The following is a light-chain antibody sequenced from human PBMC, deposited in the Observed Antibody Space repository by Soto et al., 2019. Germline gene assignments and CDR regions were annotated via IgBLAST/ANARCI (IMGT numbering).Light chain of an antibody. CDR1: SSDVGGYNY. Sequence: QSALTQPPSASGSPGQSVTISCTGTSSDVGGYNYVSWYQQHPGKAPKLMISEVNKRPSGVPDRLSGSKSGNTASLTVSGLQADDEADYYCSSYGGSDNLVFGGGTKVTVL. CDR2: EVN. CDR3: SSYGGSDNLV. J-gene: IGLJ2*01. V-gene: IGLV2-8*01.